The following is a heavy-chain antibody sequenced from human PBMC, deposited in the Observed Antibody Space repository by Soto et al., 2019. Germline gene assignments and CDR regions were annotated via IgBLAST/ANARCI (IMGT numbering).Heavy chain of an antibody. CDR3: AILENYYGSGSYS. V-gene: IGHV3-33*01. J-gene: IGHJ4*02. D-gene: IGHD3-10*01. Sequence: GGSLRLSCAASGFTFSSYGMHWVRQAPGKGLEWVAVIWYDGSNKYYADSVKGRFTISRDNSKNTLYLQMNSLRAEDTAVYYCAILENYYGSGSYSWGQGTLVTVSS. CDR1: GFTFSSYG. CDR2: IWYDGSNK.